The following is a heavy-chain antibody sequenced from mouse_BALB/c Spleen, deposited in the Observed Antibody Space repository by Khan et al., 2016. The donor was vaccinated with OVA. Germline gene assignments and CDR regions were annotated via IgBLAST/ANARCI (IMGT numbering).Heavy chain of an antibody. D-gene: IGHD4-1*01. Sequence: EVELVESGGDLVKPGGSLKLSCAASGFTFSSYSMSWVRQTPDKRLEWVASISSGGDYTYYPDSVKGRFTISRDNAKNTLYLQMSDLKSEDTAMXYCADDLTGSLAYWGQGTLVTVSA. CDR1: GFTFSSYS. CDR2: ISSGGDYT. V-gene: IGHV5-6*01. CDR3: ADDLTGSLAY. J-gene: IGHJ3*01.